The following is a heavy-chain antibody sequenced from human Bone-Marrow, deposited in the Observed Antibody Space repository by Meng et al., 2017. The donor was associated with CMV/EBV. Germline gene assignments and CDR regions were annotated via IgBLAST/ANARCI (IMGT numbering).Heavy chain of an antibody. CDR3: APLGYCSSTSCYREDY. CDR1: GFTFSSYG. Sequence: GESLKISCAASGFTFSSYGMHWVRQAPGKGLEWVAFIRYDGSNKYYADSVKGRFTISRDNSKNTLYLQMNSLRAGDTAVYYCAPLGYCSSTSCYREDYWGQGTLVTVSS. CDR2: IRYDGSNK. D-gene: IGHD2-2*02. J-gene: IGHJ4*02. V-gene: IGHV3-30*02.